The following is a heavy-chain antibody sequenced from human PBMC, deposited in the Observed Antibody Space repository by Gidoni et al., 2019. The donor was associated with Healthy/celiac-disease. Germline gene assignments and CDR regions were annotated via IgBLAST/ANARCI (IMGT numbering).Heavy chain of an antibody. CDR3: ARESGAEGYYYYGMDV. J-gene: IGHJ6*02. V-gene: IGHV3-21*01. CDR2: ISSSSSYI. CDR1: GLTCSSDS. Sequence: EVQLVESGGGLVKPGGSLRLSCAASGLTCSSDSMNWVRQAPGKGLEWVSSISSSSSYIYYADSVKGRFTISRDNAKNSLYLQMNSLRAEDTAVYYCARESGAEGYYYYGMDVWGQGTTVTVSS. D-gene: IGHD2-8*02.